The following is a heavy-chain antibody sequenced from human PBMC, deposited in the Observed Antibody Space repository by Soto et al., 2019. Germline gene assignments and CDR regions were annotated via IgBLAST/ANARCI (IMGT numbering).Heavy chain of an antibody. J-gene: IGHJ4*02. CDR3: AKDFSIHLALYYFDF. CDR2: ISGSGDNT. D-gene: IGHD3-3*01. CDR1: GFTFSNYA. Sequence: GGSLRLSCAASGFTFSNYAMTWVRQATRKGLEWVSAISGSGDNTYYADSVKGRFTISRDNSKNTLYLQMNSLRAEDTAIYYCAKDFSIHLALYYFDFWGQGSLVTVSS. V-gene: IGHV3-23*01.